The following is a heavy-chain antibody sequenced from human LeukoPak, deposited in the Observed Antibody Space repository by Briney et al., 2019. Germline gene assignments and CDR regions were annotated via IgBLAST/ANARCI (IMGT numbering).Heavy chain of an antibody. Sequence: SDTLSLTCAVYSGSFSGYYWSWIRQPPGKGLEWIGEIYHSGSTNYNPSLKSRVTISVDTSKNQFSLKLNSVTAADTAVYYCARGFATMVRGVVLDFWGQGTLVTVSS. CDR3: ARGFATMVRGVVLDF. CDR2: IYHSGST. J-gene: IGHJ4*02. CDR1: SGSFSGYY. V-gene: IGHV4-34*01. D-gene: IGHD3-10*01.